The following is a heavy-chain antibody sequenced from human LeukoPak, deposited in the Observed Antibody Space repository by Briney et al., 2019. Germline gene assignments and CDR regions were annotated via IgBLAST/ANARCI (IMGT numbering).Heavy chain of an antibody. V-gene: IGHV3-11*04. Sequence: GGSLRLSCAASGFTFSDYYMSWIRQAPGKGLEWVSYISSSGSTIYYADSVKGRFTISRGNAKNSLYLQMNSLRAEDTAVYYCAKDSLRSYGYVINWFDPWGQGTLVTVSS. CDR2: ISSSGSTI. D-gene: IGHD5-18*01. J-gene: IGHJ5*02. CDR3: AKDSLRSYGYVINWFDP. CDR1: GFTFSDYY.